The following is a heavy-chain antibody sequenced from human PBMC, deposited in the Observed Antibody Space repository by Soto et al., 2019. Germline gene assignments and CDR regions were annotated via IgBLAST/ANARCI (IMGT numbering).Heavy chain of an antibody. CDR2: VSVSGSGT. J-gene: IGHJ6*02. CDR3: AKDKTGAHSSRWFHYSYGMDV. D-gene: IGHD6-13*01. CDR1: GFTFSTYS. Sequence: GGSLRLSCEASGFTFSTYSMTWVRKAPGKGLEWVSCVSVSGSGTFYADSVKGRFTLSRDTSTNTLYLQMNCLRAEGTALYYCAKDKTGAHSSRWFHYSYGMDVWGQGTTVTVSS. V-gene: IGHV3-23*01.